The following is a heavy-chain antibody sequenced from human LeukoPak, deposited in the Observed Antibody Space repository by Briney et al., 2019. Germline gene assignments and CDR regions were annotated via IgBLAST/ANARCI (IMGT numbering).Heavy chain of an antibody. V-gene: IGHV3-21*01. CDR2: ISSSSSYI. J-gene: IGHJ4*02. D-gene: IGHD3-10*01. CDR3: AGDASGVH. Sequence: PGGSLRLSCAASGITFSSYGMSWVRQAPGKGLEWVSSISSSSSYIYYADSVKGRFTISRDNAKNSLYLQMNSLRAEDTAVYYCAGDASGVHWGQGTLVTVSS. CDR1: GITFSSYG.